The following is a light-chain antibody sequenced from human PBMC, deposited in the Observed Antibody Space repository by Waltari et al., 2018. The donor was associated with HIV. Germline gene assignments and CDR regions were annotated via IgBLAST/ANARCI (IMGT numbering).Light chain of an antibody. CDR3: SSYTSSSTPVV. Sequence: QSALTQPASVSGSPGQSITISCTGTSSDVGGYNYVSWYQQHPGKAPKLMIYEVSKRPSGVSNRFSGSKSGNTASLTISGLQAEDEADYYCSSYTSSSTPVVFCGGTKLTVL. CDR2: EVS. V-gene: IGLV2-14*01. CDR1: SSDVGGYNY. J-gene: IGLJ2*01.